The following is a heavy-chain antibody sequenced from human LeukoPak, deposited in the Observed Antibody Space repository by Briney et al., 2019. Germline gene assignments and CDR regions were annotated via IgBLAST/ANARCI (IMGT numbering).Heavy chain of an antibody. V-gene: IGHV4-39*07. CDR3: ARGAGYYDFWFDP. CDR2: IYYSGST. D-gene: IGHD3-3*01. CDR1: GGSISSSSYY. J-gene: IGHJ5*02. Sequence: SETLSLTCTVSGGSISSSSYYWGWIRQPPGKGLEWIGSIYYSGSTYYNPSLKSRVTMSVDTSKNQFSLKLSSVTAADTAVYYCARGAGYYDFWFDPWGQGTLVTVSS.